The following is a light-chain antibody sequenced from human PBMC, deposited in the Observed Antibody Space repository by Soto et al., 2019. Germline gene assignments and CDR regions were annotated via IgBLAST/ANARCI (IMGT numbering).Light chain of an antibody. J-gene: IGKJ4*01. V-gene: IGKV3-20*01. CDR2: GAS. CDR3: QQYGDSPLT. CDR1: PSVSNNY. Sequence: EIVLTQSPGNLSLSPGERATLSCRASPSVSNNYLAWYQQNTGQAPRLLIYGASNRATGIPDRFSGSGSGTDFTLTISRLEPEEFAVYHCQQYGDSPLTVGGVTKVDIK.